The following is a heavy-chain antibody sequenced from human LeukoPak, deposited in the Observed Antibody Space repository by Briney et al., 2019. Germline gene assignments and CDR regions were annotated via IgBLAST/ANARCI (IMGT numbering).Heavy chain of an antibody. Sequence: PGESLKISCKASGYTFTNYWIGWVRQMPGKGLEWMGVIQPRDSDARYSPSFRGQATFSADKSISTADLQWSSLKASDTAIYYCARGLKTTVVTPFAYWGQGTLVTVSS. D-gene: IGHD4-23*01. V-gene: IGHV5-51*01. CDR3: ARGLKTTVVTPFAY. J-gene: IGHJ4*02. CDR1: GYTFTNYW. CDR2: IQPRDSDA.